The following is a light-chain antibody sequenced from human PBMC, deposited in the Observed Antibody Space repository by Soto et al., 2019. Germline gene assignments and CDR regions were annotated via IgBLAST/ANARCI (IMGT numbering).Light chain of an antibody. CDR3: QKYNSAPLT. V-gene: IGKV1-27*01. Sequence: DIQMTQSPSSLSASVGDRVTIACRASQGISKYLAWYQQKPGKVPKLLIYAASTLQSGVPSRYSGSGSGTDFTLTIGSLQPEDVATYYCQKYNSAPLTFGGGTKVEIK. CDR1: QGISKY. CDR2: AAS. J-gene: IGKJ4*01.